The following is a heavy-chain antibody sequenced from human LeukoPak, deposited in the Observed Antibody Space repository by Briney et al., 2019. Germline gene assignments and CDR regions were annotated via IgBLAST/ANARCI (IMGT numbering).Heavy chain of an antibody. CDR2: SNPNSGGT. D-gene: IGHD3-9*01. Sequence: SVKVSCTASGYTFTGYYMHWVRQAPGQGLEWMGWSNPNSGGTNYAQKFQGRVPMPRDTSISTAYMELSRLRSDDTAVYYCARSDILTGPYTWFDPWGQGPLVTVSS. V-gene: IGHV1-2*02. J-gene: IGHJ5*02. CDR1: GYTFTGYY. CDR3: ARSDILTGPYTWFDP.